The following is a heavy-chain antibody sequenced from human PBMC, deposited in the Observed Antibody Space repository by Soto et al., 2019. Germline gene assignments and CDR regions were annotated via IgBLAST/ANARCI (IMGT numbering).Heavy chain of an antibody. Sequence: SGTTALGCASCGGTMCISVGAWIRKPTGKGLEWIGYIYYSGSTNYNPSLKSRVTISVDTSKNQFSLKLSSVTAADTAVYYCARLILPAAMPIDYWGQGTLVTVTS. CDR2: IYYSGST. V-gene: IGHV4-59*08. CDR3: ARLILPAAMPIDY. D-gene: IGHD2-2*01. CDR1: GGTMCISV. J-gene: IGHJ4*02.